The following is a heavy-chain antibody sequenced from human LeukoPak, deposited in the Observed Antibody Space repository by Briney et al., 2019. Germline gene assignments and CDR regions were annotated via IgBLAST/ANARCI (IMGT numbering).Heavy chain of an antibody. V-gene: IGHV4-39*01. CDR1: GGSISSSSYY. Sequence: SETLSLTCTVSGGSISSSSYYWGWIREPPRKGLEWIGSIYYSGSTYYNPSLKSRVTISVDTSKNQFSLKLSSVTAADTAVYYCARRIAAAGTLFSAFDIWGQGTMVTVSS. CDR3: ARRIAAAGTLFSAFDI. D-gene: IGHD6-13*01. CDR2: IYYSGST. J-gene: IGHJ3*02.